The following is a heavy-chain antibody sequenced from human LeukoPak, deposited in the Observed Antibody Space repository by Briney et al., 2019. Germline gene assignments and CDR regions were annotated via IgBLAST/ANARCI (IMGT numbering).Heavy chain of an antibody. J-gene: IGHJ5*02. Sequence: PSETLSLTCAVYGGSFSGYYWSWIRQPPGKGLEWIGYIYYSGSTNYNPSLKSRVTISVDTSKNQFSLKLSSVTAADTAVYYCARDNYVEYYGSGANWFDPWGQGTLVTVSS. D-gene: IGHD3-10*01. CDR2: IYYSGST. V-gene: IGHV4-59*01. CDR3: ARDNYVEYYGSGANWFDP. CDR1: GGSFSGYY.